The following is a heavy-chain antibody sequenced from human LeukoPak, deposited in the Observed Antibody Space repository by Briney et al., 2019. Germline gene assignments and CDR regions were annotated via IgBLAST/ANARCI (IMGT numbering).Heavy chain of an antibody. CDR1: GFTFGSYA. CDR3: ARDGGGWGDY. D-gene: IGHD3-16*01. Sequence: GGSLRLSCAASGFTFGSYAMHWVRQAPGKGLEWVAFISYDGSNKYYADSVKGRFTISRDNSKNTLYLQMNSRRAEDTAVYYCARDGGGWGDYWGQGTLVTVSS. CDR2: ISYDGSNK. V-gene: IGHV3-30-3*01. J-gene: IGHJ4*02.